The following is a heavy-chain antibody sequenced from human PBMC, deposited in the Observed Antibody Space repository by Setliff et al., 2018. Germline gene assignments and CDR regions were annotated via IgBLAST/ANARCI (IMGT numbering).Heavy chain of an antibody. D-gene: IGHD5-12*01. J-gene: IGHJ5*02. CDR2: IIPIFGTA. CDR3: ARTLNRDGYNPSPFDP. V-gene: IGHV1-69*05. Sequence: SVKVSCKASGGTFSSYAISWVRQAPGQGLEWMGGIIPIFGTANYAQKFQGRVTITTDESTSTAYMELSSLRSEDTAVYYCARTLNRDGYNPSPFDPWGQGTLVTVSS. CDR1: GGTFSSYA.